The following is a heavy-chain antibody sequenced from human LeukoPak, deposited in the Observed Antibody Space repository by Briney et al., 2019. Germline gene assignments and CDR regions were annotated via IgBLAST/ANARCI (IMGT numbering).Heavy chain of an antibody. CDR1: GGSISSSSYY. CDR3: ARQVSDYFYYYIDV. V-gene: IGHV4-39*01. Sequence: PSETLSLTCTVSGGSISSSSYYWGWIRQPPGKGLEWIGSIYYSGSTYYNPSPKSRVTISEDTSKNRFSLMLTSVTAADTAVYYCARQVSDYFYYYIDVWGEGTTVIVSS. J-gene: IGHJ6*03. CDR2: IYYSGST.